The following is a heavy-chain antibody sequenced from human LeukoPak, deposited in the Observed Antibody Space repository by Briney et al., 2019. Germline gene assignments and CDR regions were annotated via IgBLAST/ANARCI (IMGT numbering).Heavy chain of an antibody. V-gene: IGHV4-39*07. CDR2: IYYSGST. J-gene: IGHJ3*02. Sequence: PSETLSLTCTVSGGSISSNSYYWGWIRQPPGKGLESIGSIYYSGSTYYNPSLKSRVTISVDTSKNQFSLKLSSVTAADTAVYFCARGPYSYDSSGAFDIWGQGTMVTVSS. CDR1: GGSISSNSYY. D-gene: IGHD3-22*01. CDR3: ARGPYSYDSSGAFDI.